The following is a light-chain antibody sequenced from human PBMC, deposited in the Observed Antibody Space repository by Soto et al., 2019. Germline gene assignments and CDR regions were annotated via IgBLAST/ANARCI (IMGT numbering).Light chain of an antibody. CDR2: GTF. J-gene: IGKJ3*01. CDR3: QHLNNYPPFS. V-gene: IGKV1-9*01. CDR1: QDIKTY. Sequence: IQLTQSPSSLSASVGDRVSITCRASQDIKTYLAWYQQKQGKAPKLLISGTFTLQSGVPSRFNGSGSGTDFTLTISRLQPEDFATYYCQHLNNYPPFSFGPGTKVDLE.